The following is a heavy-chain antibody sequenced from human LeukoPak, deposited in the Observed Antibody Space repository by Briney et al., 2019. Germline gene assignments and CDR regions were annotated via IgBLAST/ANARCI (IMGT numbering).Heavy chain of an antibody. D-gene: IGHD5-24*01. V-gene: IGHV5-51*01. J-gene: IGHJ3*02. Sequence: KPGESLKISCKGSGYSFTSYWIGWVRQMPGKGLEWMGIIYPGDSDTRYSPSFQGQVTISADKSISTAYLQWSSLEASDTAMYYCARHDDGDGYSGFDAFDIWGQGTMVTVSS. CDR1: GYSFTSYW. CDR2: IYPGDSDT. CDR3: ARHDDGDGYSGFDAFDI.